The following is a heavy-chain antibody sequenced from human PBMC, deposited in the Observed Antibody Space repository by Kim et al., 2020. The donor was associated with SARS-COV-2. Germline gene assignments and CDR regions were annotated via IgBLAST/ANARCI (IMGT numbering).Heavy chain of an antibody. V-gene: IGHV5-10-1*01. CDR2: IDPSDSYT. CDR3: ARHLPNYYDSSGWALGY. Sequence: GESLKISCKGSGYSFTSYWISWVRQMPGKGLEWMGRIDPSDSYTNYSPSFQGHVTISADKSISTAYLQWSSLKASDTAMYYCARHLPNYYDSSGWALGYWGQGTLVTVSS. CDR1: GYSFTSYW. J-gene: IGHJ4*02. D-gene: IGHD3-22*01.